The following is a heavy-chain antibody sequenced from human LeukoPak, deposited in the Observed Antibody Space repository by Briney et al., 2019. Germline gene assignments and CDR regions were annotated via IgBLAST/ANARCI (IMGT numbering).Heavy chain of an antibody. V-gene: IGHV5-51*01. CDR3: ARRQGCSSTSCPPDY. J-gene: IGHJ4*02. CDR1: GYSFNTYW. D-gene: IGHD2-2*01. Sequence: HGDSLKISCRGSGYSFNTYWIGWVRQMPGKGLDWMGIIYPGDSDTRYSPSFQGQVTMSADKSINTAYLQWSSLKASDTAMYYCARRQGCSSTSCPPDYWGQGTLVTVSS. CDR2: IYPGDSDT.